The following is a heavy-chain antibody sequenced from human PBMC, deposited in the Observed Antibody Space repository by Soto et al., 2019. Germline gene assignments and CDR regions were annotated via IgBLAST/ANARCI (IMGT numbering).Heavy chain of an antibody. CDR1: GGTFASYS. Sequence: QEELVQSGAEVKKPGSSVNVSCKASGGTFASYSITWLRQVPGQRLEWMGEIIPLMRTVNYAQKFQDRVTITGDRSTSTVYMALNSLRADDTAVYYCARDPVDLFGYLDVWGQGTTVTVSS. CDR3: ARDPVDLFGYLDV. V-gene: IGHV1-69*06. J-gene: IGHJ6*02. CDR2: IIPLMRTV. D-gene: IGHD2-21*01.